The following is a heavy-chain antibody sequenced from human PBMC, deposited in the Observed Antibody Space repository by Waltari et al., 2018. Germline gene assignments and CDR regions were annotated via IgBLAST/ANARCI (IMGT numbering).Heavy chain of an antibody. J-gene: IGHJ4*02. CDR3: ARDFTLLPDY. Sequence: QVQLVQSGAEVKKPGASVKVSCKASGYTFTSYAMHWVRQAPGQRLEWMGWINAGNGNTKYSQKFQGRVTITRDTAASTAYMELSSLRSEDTAVYYCARDFTLLPDYWGQGTLVTVSS. CDR2: INAGNGNT. V-gene: IGHV1-3*01. D-gene: IGHD2-15*01. CDR1: GYTFTSYA.